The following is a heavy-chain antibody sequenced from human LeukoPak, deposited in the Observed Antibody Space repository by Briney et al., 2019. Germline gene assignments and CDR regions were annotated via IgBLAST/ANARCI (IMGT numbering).Heavy chain of an antibody. CDR1: GYTFTGYY. D-gene: IGHD5-24*01. V-gene: IGHV1-2*02. J-gene: IGHJ3*02. Sequence: ASVKVSCKASGYTFTGYYMHWVRQAPGQGLEWMGWINPNSGGTNYAQKFQGRVTMTRDTSISTAYMELSRLRSDDTAVYYCARERRDGYIRTDAFDIWGQGTMVTVSS. CDR3: ARERRDGYIRTDAFDI. CDR2: INPNSGGT.